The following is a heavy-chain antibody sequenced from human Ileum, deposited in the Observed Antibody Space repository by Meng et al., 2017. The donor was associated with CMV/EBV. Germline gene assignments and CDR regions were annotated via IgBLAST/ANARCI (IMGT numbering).Heavy chain of an antibody. J-gene: IGHJ4*02. CDR2: INSDGSST. CDR1: GFTFSSYW. CDR3: FLAAAGTDYFDY. Sequence: GGSLRLSCAASGFTFSSYWMHWVRQAPGKGLVWVSRINSDGSSTTYADSVRGRFTISRDNAKNTQYLQMKCLRAEDTAVYYCFLAAAGTDYFDYWGQGTLVTVSS. V-gene: IGHV3-74*01. D-gene: IGHD6-13*01.